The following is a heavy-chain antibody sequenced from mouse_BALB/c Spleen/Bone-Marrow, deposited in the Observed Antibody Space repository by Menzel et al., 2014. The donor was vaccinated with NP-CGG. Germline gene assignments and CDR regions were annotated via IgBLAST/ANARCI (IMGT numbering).Heavy chain of an antibody. V-gene: IGHV5-12-1*01. J-gene: IGHJ3*01. CDR2: ISSGGGST. Sequence: VVESGGGLVKPGGSLKLSCAASGFAFSYYDMSWVRQTPEKRLEWVAYISSGGGSTYYPDTMKGRFTISRDNAKDTLYLQMSSLKSEDTAMYYCARHGTGSWFAYWGQGTLVTVSA. CDR3: ARHGTGSWFAY. CDR1: GFAFSYYD. D-gene: IGHD4-1*01.